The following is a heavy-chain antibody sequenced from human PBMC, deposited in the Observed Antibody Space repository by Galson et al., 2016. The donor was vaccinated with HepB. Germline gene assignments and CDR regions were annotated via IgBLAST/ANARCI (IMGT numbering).Heavy chain of an antibody. Sequence: QSGAEVKKPGASVKVSCKASGYTFSSYGVTWVRQAPGQGLEWMGWISGYDGSTTYAQKFQARITMTADTSTSTAYMELRSLRSDDTAIYFCARGHPDRPNRKASDIWGQGTMVTVSS. CDR1: GYTFSSYG. D-gene: IGHD3-22*01. V-gene: IGHV1-18*01. J-gene: IGHJ3*02. CDR2: ISGYDGST. CDR3: ARGHPDRPNRKASDI.